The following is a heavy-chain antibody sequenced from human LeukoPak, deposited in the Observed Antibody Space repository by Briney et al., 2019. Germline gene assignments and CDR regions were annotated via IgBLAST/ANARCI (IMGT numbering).Heavy chain of an antibody. CDR3: ARFSRAVAGTVDAFDI. CDR1: GFTFSSYS. D-gene: IGHD6-19*01. CDR2: ISSSSSYI. Sequence: GGSLRLSCAASGFTFSSYSMNWVRQAPGKGLEWVSSISSSSSYIYYADSVKGRFTISRDNAKNSLYLQMNSLRAEDTAVYYCARFSRAVAGTVDAFDIWGQGTMVSVSS. V-gene: IGHV3-21*01. J-gene: IGHJ3*02.